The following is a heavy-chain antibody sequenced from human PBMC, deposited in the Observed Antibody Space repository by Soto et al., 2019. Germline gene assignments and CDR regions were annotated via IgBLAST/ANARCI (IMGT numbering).Heavy chain of an antibody. CDR3: ARDRSRELLRDPDY. Sequence: GESLKISCAASGFTFSSYAMHWVRQAPGKGLEWVAVISYDGSNKYYADSVKGRFTISRDNSKNTLYLQMNSLRAEDTAVYYCARDRSRELLRDPDYWGQGTLVTVSS. CDR1: GFTFSSYA. J-gene: IGHJ4*02. V-gene: IGHV3-30*04. D-gene: IGHD1-26*01. CDR2: ISYDGSNK.